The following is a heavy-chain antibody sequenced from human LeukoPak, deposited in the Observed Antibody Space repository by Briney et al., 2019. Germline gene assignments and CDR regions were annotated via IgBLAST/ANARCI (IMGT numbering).Heavy chain of an antibody. J-gene: IGHJ5*02. Sequence: AASVKVSCKASGYTFSDYDINWVRQAAGQGLEWMGWMNPTTGSTGYVRKFRGRIIMTRDTSITTAFMELTSLTSDDTAIYYCARVKRFPTVWFDPWGQGTLVSVSS. CDR3: ARVKRFPTVWFDP. V-gene: IGHV1-8*01. CDR1: GYTFSDYD. CDR2: MNPTTGST. D-gene: IGHD3-10*01.